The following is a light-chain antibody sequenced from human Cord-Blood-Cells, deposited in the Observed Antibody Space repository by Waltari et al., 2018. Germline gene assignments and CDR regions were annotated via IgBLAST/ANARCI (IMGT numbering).Light chain of an antibody. CDR2: WAS. V-gene: IGKV4-1*01. J-gene: IGKJ4*01. CDR3: QQYYSTPLT. CDR1: QSVLYSSNNKNY. Sequence: DIVMTQSPDSLAVFLGERATINCKSSQSVLYSSNNKNYSAWYQQKPGQPPKLLIYWASTRESGVPDRFSGSGSGTDFTLTISSLQAEDVAVYYCQQYYSTPLTFGGGTKVEIK.